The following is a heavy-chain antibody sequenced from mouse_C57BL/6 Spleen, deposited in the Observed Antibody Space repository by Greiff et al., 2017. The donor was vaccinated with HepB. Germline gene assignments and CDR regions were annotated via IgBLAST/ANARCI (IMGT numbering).Heavy chain of an antibody. J-gene: IGHJ3*01. CDR1: GFTFSSYA. CDR3: ARRDYYGSSYAWFAY. CDR2: ISDGGSYT. V-gene: IGHV5-4*03. Sequence: EVKVEESGGGLVKPGGSLKLSCAASGFTFSSYAMSWVRQTPEKRLEWVATISDGGSYTYYPDNVKGRFTISRDNAKNNLYLQMSHLKSEDTAMYYCARRDYYGSSYAWFAYWGQGTLVTVSA. D-gene: IGHD1-1*01.